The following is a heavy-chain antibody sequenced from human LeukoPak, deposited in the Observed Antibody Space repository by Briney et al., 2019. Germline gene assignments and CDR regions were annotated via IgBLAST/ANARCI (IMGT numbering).Heavy chain of an antibody. CDR2: MNPNSGNT. V-gene: IGHV1-8*01. CDR1: GYTFTSYG. CDR3: ARSELELLNWFDP. Sequence: ASVKVSCKASGYTFTSYGINWVRQAAGQGLEWMRWMNPNSGNTGYAQKFQGRVTITRNTSISTAYMELSSLRSEDTAVYYCARSELELLNWFDPWGQGTLVTVSS. J-gene: IGHJ5*02. D-gene: IGHD1-7*01.